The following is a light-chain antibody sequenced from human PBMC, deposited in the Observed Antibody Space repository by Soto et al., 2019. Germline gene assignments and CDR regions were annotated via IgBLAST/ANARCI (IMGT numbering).Light chain of an antibody. CDR1: QDIGTF. CDR3: QQLHGYPRT. J-gene: IGKJ2*01. V-gene: IGKV1-9*01. CDR2: TAS. Sequence: DIQLTQSPSFLSASVGDRVTITRRASQDIGTFLAWYQQKPGKAPKLLIYTASTLHSGVPSRFSGSGSGTEFTLTISTLQPEDFGSYYCQQLHGYPRTFGRGTKLDI.